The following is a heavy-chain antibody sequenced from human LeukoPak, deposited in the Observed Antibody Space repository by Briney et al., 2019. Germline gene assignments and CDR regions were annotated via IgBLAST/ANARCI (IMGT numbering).Heavy chain of an antibody. J-gene: IGHJ3*02. D-gene: IGHD3-22*01. CDR2: INPSGGST. CDR3: AAVKTYYYDTSGYYFPLNAFDI. Sequence: ASVKVSCKASGYTFTSYYMHWVRQAPGQGLEWMGIINPSGGSTSYAQKFQGRVTMTRDMPTSTVYMELSSLRSEDTAVYYCAAVKTYYYDTSGYYFPLNAFDIWGQGTMVTASS. V-gene: IGHV1-46*01. CDR1: GYTFTSYY.